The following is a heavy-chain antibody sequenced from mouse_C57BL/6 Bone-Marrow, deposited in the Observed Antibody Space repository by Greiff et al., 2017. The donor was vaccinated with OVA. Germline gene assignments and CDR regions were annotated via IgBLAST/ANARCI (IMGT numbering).Heavy chain of an antibody. J-gene: IGHJ1*03. CDR2: IWRGGST. V-gene: IGHV2-2*01. Sequence: VKLLESGPGLVQPSQSLSITCTVSGFSLTSYGVHWVRQSPGKGLEWLGVIWRGGSTDYNAAFISRLSISKDNSKSQVFFKMNSLQADDTAIYYCARSNYACFDVWGTGTTVTVSS. CDR1: GFSLTSYG. CDR3: ARSNYACFDV. D-gene: IGHD2-1*01.